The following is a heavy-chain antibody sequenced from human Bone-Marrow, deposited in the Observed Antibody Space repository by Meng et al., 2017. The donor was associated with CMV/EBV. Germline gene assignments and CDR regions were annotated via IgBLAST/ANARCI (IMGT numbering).Heavy chain of an antibody. CDR1: GFTFSSYG. CDR3: AKLGGYSLRGMDV. Sequence: GESLKISCAASGFTFSSYGMHWVRQAPGKGLEWVAVIWYDGSNKYYADSVKGRFTISRDNSKNTLYLQMNSLRAEDTAVYYCAKLGGYSLRGMDVWGQGTMVTVSS. J-gene: IGHJ6*02. D-gene: IGHD5-18*01. CDR2: IWYDGSNK. V-gene: IGHV3-33*06.